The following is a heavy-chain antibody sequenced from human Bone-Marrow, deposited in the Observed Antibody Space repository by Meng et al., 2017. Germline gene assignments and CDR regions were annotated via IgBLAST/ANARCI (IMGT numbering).Heavy chain of an antibody. CDR1: GFTFSSYG. CDR3: ARDSYGDYLTVGYYFDY. Sequence: GESLKISCAASGFTFSSYGMHWVRQAPGKGLEWVAVIWYDGSNKYYADSVKGRFTISRDNSENTLYLQMNSLRAEDTAVYYCARDSYGDYLTVGYYFDYWGQGTLVTVSS. J-gene: IGHJ4*02. D-gene: IGHD4-17*01. CDR2: IWYDGSNK. V-gene: IGHV3-33*01.